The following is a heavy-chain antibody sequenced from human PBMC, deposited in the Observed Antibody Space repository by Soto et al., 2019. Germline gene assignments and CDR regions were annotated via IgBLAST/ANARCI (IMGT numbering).Heavy chain of an antibody. D-gene: IGHD3-22*01. Sequence: ETLSLTCAVYGGSXSGHSWTWIRQSPGKGLEWIGDINHSGRVNYSPSLKSRVTISLDTSKNQFSLTLSAVTAADTAMYYCSTRAYDTNGYYRFDPWGQGTLVTVSS. J-gene: IGHJ5*01. CDR3: STRAYDTNGYYRFDP. V-gene: IGHV4-34*01. CDR1: GGSXSGHS. CDR2: INHSGRV.